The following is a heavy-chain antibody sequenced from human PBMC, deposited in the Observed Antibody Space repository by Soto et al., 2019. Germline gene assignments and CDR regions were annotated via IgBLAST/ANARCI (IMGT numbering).Heavy chain of an antibody. CDR2: ISWNSGKL. Sequence: EVQLVESGGGLVQPGRSLRLSCAASGFTFDDYAMHWVRQGPGKGLEWVSSISWNSGKLDYADSVKGRFTISRDNAKTSRYLQMHSLIGEDTALYYCAKGAWTTVFDCNDYWGHGHRVTVSS. CDR3: AKGAWTTVFDCNDY. J-gene: IGHJ4*01. D-gene: IGHD3-10*02. V-gene: IGHV3-9*01. CDR1: GFTFDDYA.